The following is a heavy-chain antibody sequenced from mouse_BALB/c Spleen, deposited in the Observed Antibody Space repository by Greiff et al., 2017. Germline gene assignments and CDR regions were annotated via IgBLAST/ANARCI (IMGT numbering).Heavy chain of an antibody. Sequence: VHLVESGAELVKPGASVKLSCKASGYTFTEYIIHWVKQRSGQGLEWIGWFYPGSGSIKYNEKFKDKATLTADKSSSTVYMELSRLTSEDSAVYFCARHGHDGYYPAWFAYWGQGTLVTVSA. CDR2: FYPGSGSI. D-gene: IGHD2-3*01. CDR1: GYTFTEYI. V-gene: IGHV1-62-2*01. J-gene: IGHJ3*01. CDR3: ARHGHDGYYPAWFAY.